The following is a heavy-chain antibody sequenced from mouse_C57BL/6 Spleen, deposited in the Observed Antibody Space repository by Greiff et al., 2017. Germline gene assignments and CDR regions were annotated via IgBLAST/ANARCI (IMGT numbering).Heavy chain of an antibody. CDR3: TRMTGTEDYFDY. Sequence: VQLQQSGAELVRPGASVTLSCKSSGYTFTDYEMHWVKQTPVHGLEWIGAIDPETGGTAYNQKFKGKAILTADKSSSTAYMELRSLTSEDSAVYYCTRMTGTEDYFDYWGQGTTLTVSS. J-gene: IGHJ2*01. CDR1: GYTFTDYE. V-gene: IGHV1-15*01. D-gene: IGHD4-1*01. CDR2: IDPETGGT.